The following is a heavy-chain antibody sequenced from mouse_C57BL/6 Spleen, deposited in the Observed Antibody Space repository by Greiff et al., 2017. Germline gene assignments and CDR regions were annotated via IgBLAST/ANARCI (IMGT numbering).Heavy chain of an antibody. CDR2: IYPGGGYT. J-gene: IGHJ4*01. CDR3: SRAATTEDAMDY. V-gene: IGHV1-63*01. D-gene: IGHD1-1*01. CDR1: GFTFTNYW. Sequence: LQESGAELVRPGTSVKMSCKASGFTFTNYWIGWAKQRPGHGLEWIGDIYPGGGYTNYNEKFKGKATMTADESSSTAYLQFSSLTSEDSAIYYCSRAATTEDAMDYWGQGTSVTVSS.